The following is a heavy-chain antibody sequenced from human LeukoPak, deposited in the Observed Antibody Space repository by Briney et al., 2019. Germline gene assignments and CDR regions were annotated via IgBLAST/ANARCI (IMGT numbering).Heavy chain of an antibody. CDR3: ARRSSYYYDSSGYYIQTPYYFDY. D-gene: IGHD3-22*01. CDR1: GGSISSSSYY. J-gene: IGHJ4*02. CDR2: IYYSGST. Sequence: SETLSLTCTVSGGSISSSSYYWGWIRQPPGKGLEWIGSIYYSGSTYYNPSLKSRVTISVDTSKNRFSLKLSSVTAADTAVYYCARRSSYYYDSSGYYIQTPYYFDYWGQGTLVTVSS. V-gene: IGHV4-39*01.